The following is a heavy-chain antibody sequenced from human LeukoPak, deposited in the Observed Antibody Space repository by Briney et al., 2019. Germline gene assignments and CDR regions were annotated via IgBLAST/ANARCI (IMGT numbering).Heavy chain of an antibody. J-gene: IGHJ3*01. V-gene: IGHV4-59*11. CDR2: ISYRGST. CDR1: GDSFSSHY. CDR3: ARDLVTVTKGFDV. D-gene: IGHD4-17*01. Sequence: SETLSLTCTVSGDSFSSHYWTWIRQPPGKGLEWIGYISYRGSTNYNPSLKSRVTISIDTSKNQFSLRLSSVTAADTAVYYCARDLVTVTKGFDVWGQGTMVSVSS.